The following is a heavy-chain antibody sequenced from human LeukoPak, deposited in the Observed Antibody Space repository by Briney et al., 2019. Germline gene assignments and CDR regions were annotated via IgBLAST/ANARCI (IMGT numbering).Heavy chain of an antibody. CDR2: IYYSGST. V-gene: IGHV4-59*01. Sequence: PSETLSLTCTVSGGSISSYYWSRIRQPPGKGLEWIGYIYYSGSTNYNPSLKSRVTISVDTSKNQFSLKLSSVTAADTAVYYCARFTVSPPHYAFDIWGQGTMVTVSS. J-gene: IGHJ3*02. D-gene: IGHD4-17*01. CDR1: GGSISSYY. CDR3: ARFTVSPPHYAFDI.